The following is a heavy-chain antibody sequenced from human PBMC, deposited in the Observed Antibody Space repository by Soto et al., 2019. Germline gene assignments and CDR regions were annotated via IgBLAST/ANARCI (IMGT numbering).Heavy chain of an antibody. Sequence: PGGSLRLSCAASGFTFSNAWMNWVRQAPGKGLEWVGRIKSKTDGGTTDYAAPVKGRFTISRDDSKNTLYLQMNSLKTEDTAVYYCTTDPRGMTPPRYYYYGMDVWGQGTTVTVSS. J-gene: IGHJ6*02. CDR2: IKSKTDGGTT. V-gene: IGHV3-15*07. D-gene: IGHD2-15*01. CDR3: TTDPRGMTPPRYYYYGMDV. CDR1: GFTFSNAW.